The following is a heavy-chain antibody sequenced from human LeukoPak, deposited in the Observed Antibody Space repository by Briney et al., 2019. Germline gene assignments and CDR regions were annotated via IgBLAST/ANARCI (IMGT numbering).Heavy chain of an antibody. CDR1: GYSFTSYW. CDR3: ATSVGAEYFQH. Sequence: GESLRISCKGSGYSFTSYWISWVRQMPGKGLEWMGRIDPSDSYTNYSPSFQGHVTISADKSITTAYLQWRSLKASDTAMFYCATSVGAEYFQHWGQGALVTVSS. J-gene: IGHJ1*01. CDR2: IDPSDSYT. V-gene: IGHV5-10-1*01.